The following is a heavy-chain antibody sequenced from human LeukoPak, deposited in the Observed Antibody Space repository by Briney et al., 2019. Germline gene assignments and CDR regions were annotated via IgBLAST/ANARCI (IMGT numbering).Heavy chain of an antibody. CDR1: GFTFSNAW. J-gene: IGHJ4*02. V-gene: IGHV3-15*01. CDR2: IKSKTDGGTT. D-gene: IGHD2-2*01. CDR3: TRGVVPAAKSDY. Sequence: GGSLRLSCAASGFTFSNAWMSWVRQAPGKGLEWVGRIKSKTDGGTTDYAAPVKGRFTISRDDSKNTLYLQMNSLKTEDTAVYYCTRGVVPAAKSDYWGQGTLVTVSS.